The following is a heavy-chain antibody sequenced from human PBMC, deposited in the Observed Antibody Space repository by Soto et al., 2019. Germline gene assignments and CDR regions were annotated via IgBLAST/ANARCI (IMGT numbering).Heavy chain of an antibody. J-gene: IGHJ4*02. Sequence: GEPLKISCQGSGYSFTSYWIGWVRQRPGKGLEWMGRINPSDSYTTYSPSFQGHVTISTDKSFSTAYLQWSGLKASDTAMYYCARLGYCTGTSCYTFDSWGQGTLVTVSS. CDR2: INPSDSYT. CDR1: GYSFTSYW. CDR3: ARLGYCTGTSCYTFDS. D-gene: IGHD2-2*02. V-gene: IGHV5-10-1*01.